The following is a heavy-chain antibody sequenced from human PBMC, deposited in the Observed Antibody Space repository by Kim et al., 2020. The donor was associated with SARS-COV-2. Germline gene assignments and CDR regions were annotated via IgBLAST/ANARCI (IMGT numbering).Heavy chain of an antibody. Sequence: NYHPSLRSRATISVDTSKNQFSLKLSSVTAADTAVYYCAGTARGANFDYWGRGALVTVSS. D-gene: IGHD1-26*01. CDR3: AGTARGANFDY. J-gene: IGHJ4*02. V-gene: IGHV4-4*09.